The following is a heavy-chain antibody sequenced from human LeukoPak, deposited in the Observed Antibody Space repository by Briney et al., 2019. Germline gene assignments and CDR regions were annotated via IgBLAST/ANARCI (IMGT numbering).Heavy chain of an antibody. CDR3: AREGEVGTTWSWFDP. Sequence: SQTPSLTCAISGDSVSSNSAAWNWIRLSPSGGLEWLGRTYYRSKWYNNYAVSVKSRITINPDTSKNQFSLQLNSMTPEDTAVYYCAREGEVGTTWSWFDPWGQGTLVTVSS. CDR1: GDSVSSNSAA. V-gene: IGHV6-1*01. J-gene: IGHJ5*02. CDR2: TYYRSKWYN. D-gene: IGHD2/OR15-2a*01.